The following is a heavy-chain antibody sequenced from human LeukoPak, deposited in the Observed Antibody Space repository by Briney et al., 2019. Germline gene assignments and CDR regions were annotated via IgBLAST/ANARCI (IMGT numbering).Heavy chain of an antibody. CDR3: ARGYVSNYNWFDP. V-gene: IGHV4-61*01. Sequence: SETLSLTCTVSGGSISSSSYYWSWIRQPPGKGLEWIGYIYYSGSTNYNPSLKSRVTISVDTSKNQFSLKLSSVTAADTAVYYCARGYVSNYNWFDPWGQGTLVTVSS. CDR1: GGSISSSSYY. CDR2: IYYSGST. J-gene: IGHJ5*02. D-gene: IGHD3-10*01.